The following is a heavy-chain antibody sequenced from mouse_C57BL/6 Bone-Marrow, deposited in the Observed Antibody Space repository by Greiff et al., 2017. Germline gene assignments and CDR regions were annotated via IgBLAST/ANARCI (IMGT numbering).Heavy chain of an antibody. V-gene: IGHV1-4*01. CDR2: INPSSGYT. CDR1: GYTFTSYT. Sequence: VKLMESGAELARPGASVKMSCKASGYTFTSYTMHWVKQRPGQGLEWIGYINPSSGYTKYNQKFKDKATFTADNSSSTAYMQLTSLTSENTAVYYCARVLPVDSCGSSYGRNWYVEFWGTGTTVTVSS. D-gene: IGHD1-1*01. CDR3: ARVLPVDSCGSSYGRNWYVEF. J-gene: IGHJ1*03.